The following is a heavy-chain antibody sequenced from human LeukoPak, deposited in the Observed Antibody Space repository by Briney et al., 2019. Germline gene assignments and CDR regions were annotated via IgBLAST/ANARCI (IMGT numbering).Heavy chain of an antibody. CDR2: IKSKTDGGTT. D-gene: IGHD3-10*01. CDR3: ARGYYGSGSYYPVYYFDY. CDR1: GFTFSNAW. J-gene: IGHJ4*02. Sequence: GGSLRLSCAASGFTFSNAWMSWVRQAPGKGLEWVGRIKSKTDGGTTDYAAPVKGRFTISRDDSKNTLYLQMNSLRAEDTAVYYCARGYYGSGSYYPVYYFDYWGQGTLVTVSS. V-gene: IGHV3-15*01.